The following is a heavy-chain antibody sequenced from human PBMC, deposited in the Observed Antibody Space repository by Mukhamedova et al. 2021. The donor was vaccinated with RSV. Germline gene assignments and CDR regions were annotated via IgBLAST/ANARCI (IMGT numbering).Heavy chain of an antibody. V-gene: IGHV4-39*01. CDR3: AITGAPISELIAAAGTDYFDY. Sequence: KSRVTISVDTSKNQFSLKLSSVTAADTAVYYCAITGAPISELIAAAGTDYFDYWGQGTLVTVSS. J-gene: IGHJ4*02. D-gene: IGHD6-13*01.